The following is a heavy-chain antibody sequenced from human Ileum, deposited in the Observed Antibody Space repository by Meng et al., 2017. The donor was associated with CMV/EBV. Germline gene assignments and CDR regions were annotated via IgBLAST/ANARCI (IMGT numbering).Heavy chain of an antibody. Sequence: SYAMTWVRQAPGKGLEWVSAISDSGGSTYYADSVKGRFTISRDNSKNTLYLQMNSLRAEDTAVYYCAKELFPGYSSSWYSDWYFDLWGRGTLVTVSS. CDR1: SYA. J-gene: IGHJ2*01. CDR3: AKELFPGYSSSWYSDWYFDL. CDR2: ISDSGGST. V-gene: IGHV3-23*01. D-gene: IGHD6-13*01.